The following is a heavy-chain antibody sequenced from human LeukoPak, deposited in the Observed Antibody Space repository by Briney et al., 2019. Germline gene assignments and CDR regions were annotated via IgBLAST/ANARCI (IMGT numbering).Heavy chain of an antibody. CDR3: ARQMVAYGDYVMDY. J-gene: IGHJ4*02. CDR2: IYYSGST. Sequence: SETLSLTCTVSGGSISSSSYYWGWIRQPPGKGLERIGSIYYSGSTYYSPSLKSRVTISVDTSKNQFSLKVSSVTAADTAVHYCARQMVAYGDYVMDYWGQGNLVTVSS. CDR1: GGSISSSSYY. D-gene: IGHD4-17*01. V-gene: IGHV4-39*01.